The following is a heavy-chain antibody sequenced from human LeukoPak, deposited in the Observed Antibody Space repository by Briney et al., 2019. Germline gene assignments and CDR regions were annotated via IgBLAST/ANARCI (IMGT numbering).Heavy chain of an antibody. CDR1: RGIFSSYG. J-gene: IGHJ4*02. CDR3: ARGSYSDYIFGY. V-gene: IGHV1-69*05. Sequence: SVKVSCKASRGIFSSYGINWVRQAPGQGLEWMGRIIPMFGATNYAQKFQGRVTVTTDESTSTAYMELSSLRSEDTAVYYCARGSYSDYIFGYWGQGTLVTVSS. CDR2: IIPMFGAT. D-gene: IGHD4-11*01.